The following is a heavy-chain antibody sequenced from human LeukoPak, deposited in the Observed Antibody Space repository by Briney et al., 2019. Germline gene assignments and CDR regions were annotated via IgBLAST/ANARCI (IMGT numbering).Heavy chain of an antibody. CDR2: IRSNTYGGTT. Sequence: GGSLRLSCTGSGFTFGDYAMSWFRQAPGKGLEWVGFIRSNTYGGTTEYAASVKGRFTISRDDSKSIAYLQLNSLKTEDTALYFCTKTFTSCGGSTCRSYYYYGVDVWGHGTTVTVSS. V-gene: IGHV3-49*03. D-gene: IGHD2-21*01. CDR1: GFTFGDYA. CDR3: TKTFTSCGGSTCRSYYYYGVDV. J-gene: IGHJ6*02.